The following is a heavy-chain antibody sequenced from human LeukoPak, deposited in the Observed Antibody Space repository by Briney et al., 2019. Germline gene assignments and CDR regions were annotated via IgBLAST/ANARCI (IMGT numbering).Heavy chain of an antibody. CDR2: IIPILGIA. D-gene: IGHD6-13*01. Sequence: ASVTVSCKASGGTFSSYAISWVRQAPGQGLEWMGRIIPILGIANYAQKFQGRVTITADKSTSTAYMELSSLRSEDTAVYYCARDPQAGTGFGYWGQGTLVTVSS. CDR1: GGTFSSYA. CDR3: ARDPQAGTGFGY. J-gene: IGHJ4*02. V-gene: IGHV1-69*04.